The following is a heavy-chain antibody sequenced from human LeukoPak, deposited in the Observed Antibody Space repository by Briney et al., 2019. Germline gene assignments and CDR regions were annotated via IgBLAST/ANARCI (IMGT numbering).Heavy chain of an antibody. CDR2: ISSSSSYI. D-gene: IGHD2-2*01. CDR3: ARDIVVVPAAPDDY. J-gene: IGHJ4*02. Sequence: GGSLRLSCAASGFTFSSYSMNWVRQAPGKGLEWVSSISSSSSYIYYADSVKGRFTISRDNAKNSLYLQMNSLRAEDTAVYYCARDIVVVPAAPDDYWGQGTLVTVSS. V-gene: IGHV3-21*01. CDR1: GFTFSSYS.